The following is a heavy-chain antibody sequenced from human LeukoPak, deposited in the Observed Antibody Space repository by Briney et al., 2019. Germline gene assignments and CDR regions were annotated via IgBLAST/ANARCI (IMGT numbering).Heavy chain of an antibody. CDR2: IYHSGST. V-gene: IGHV4-30-2*01. J-gene: IGHJ3*02. Sequence: PSQTLSLTCTVSGGSISSGGYYWSWIRQPPGKGLEWIGYIYHSGSTYYNPSLKSRVTISVDRSKNQFSLKLSPVTAADTAVYYCARDLAAESAFDIWGQGTMVTVSS. CDR3: ARDLAAESAFDI. D-gene: IGHD6-13*01. CDR1: GGSISSGGYY.